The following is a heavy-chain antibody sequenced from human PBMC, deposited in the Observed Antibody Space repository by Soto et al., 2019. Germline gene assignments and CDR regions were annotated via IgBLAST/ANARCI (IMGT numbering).Heavy chain of an antibody. CDR3: AKAPTRYYYYGMDV. CDR1: GFTFDDYA. Sequence: EVQLVESGGGLVQPGRSLRLSCAASGFTFDDYAMHWVRHAPGKGLEWVSGISWHSGSIGYADSVKGRFTISRDNAKNFLYLPINSMRAEDTALYYCAKAPTRYYYYGMDVLGQGTTVTVSS. V-gene: IGHV3-9*01. J-gene: IGHJ6*02. CDR2: ISWHSGSI.